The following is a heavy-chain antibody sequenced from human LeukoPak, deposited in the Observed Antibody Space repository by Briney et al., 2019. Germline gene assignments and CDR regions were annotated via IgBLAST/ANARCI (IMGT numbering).Heavy chain of an antibody. CDR3: ARVEYYDSCGHLDY. J-gene: IGHJ4*02. CDR1: GYTFTGYY. V-gene: IGHV1-2*02. CDR2: INPNSGGT. Sequence: GASVKVSCKASGYTFTGYYMHWVRQAPGQGLEWMGWINPNSGGTNYAQKFQGRVTMTRDTSISTAYMELSRLRSDDTAVYYCARVEYYDSCGHLDYWGQGTLVTVSS. D-gene: IGHD3-22*01.